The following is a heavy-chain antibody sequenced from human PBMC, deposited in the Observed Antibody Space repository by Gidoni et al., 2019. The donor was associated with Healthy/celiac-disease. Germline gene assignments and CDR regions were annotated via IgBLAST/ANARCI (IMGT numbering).Heavy chain of an antibody. J-gene: IGHJ4*02. V-gene: IGHV3-23*01. CDR2: ISGSGGST. CDR3: AKDLGYSYETYYFDY. CDR1: GFTFSSYA. Sequence: ELQLLESGGGLVQPGGSLRLSCAASGFTFSSYAMSWVRQAPGKGLEWVSAISGSGGSTYYADSVKGRFTISRDNSKNTLYLQMNSLRAEDTAVYYCAKDLGYSYETYYFDYWGQGTLVTVSS. D-gene: IGHD5-18*01.